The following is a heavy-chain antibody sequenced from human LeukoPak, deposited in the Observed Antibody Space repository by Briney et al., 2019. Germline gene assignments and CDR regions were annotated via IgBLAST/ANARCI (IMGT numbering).Heavy chain of an antibody. Sequence: GGSLRLSRAASGFTFSSYAMSWVRQAPGKGLEWVSIINDSGGTTYYADSVKGRFIISRDNSKNTLYLQMNSLRAEDTAVYYCAKPGKKRYSSTWDFDYWGQGTLVTVSS. J-gene: IGHJ4*02. D-gene: IGHD6-13*01. CDR2: INDSGGTT. V-gene: IGHV3-23*01. CDR1: GFTFSSYA. CDR3: AKPGKKRYSSTWDFDY.